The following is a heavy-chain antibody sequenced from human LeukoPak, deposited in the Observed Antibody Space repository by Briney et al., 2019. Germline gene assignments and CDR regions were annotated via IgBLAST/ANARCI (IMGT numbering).Heavy chain of an antibody. V-gene: IGHV3-23*01. Sequence: PGGSLRLSCAASGFTFSSYAMSWVRQAPGKGLEWVSAISGSGGSTYYADSVKGRFTISRDNSKNTLYLQMNSLRAEDTAVYYCAMDPEIVGAKEDAFDIWGQGTMVTVSS. CDR2: ISGSGGST. D-gene: IGHD1-26*01. CDR3: AMDPEIVGAKEDAFDI. CDR1: GFTFSSYA. J-gene: IGHJ3*02.